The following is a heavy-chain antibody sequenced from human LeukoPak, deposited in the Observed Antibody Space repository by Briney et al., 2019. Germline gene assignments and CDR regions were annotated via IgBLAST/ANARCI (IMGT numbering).Heavy chain of an antibody. Sequence: ASVKVSCKASGYTFTTYTIHWVRQAPGQRLEWMGWINAGNGNTKYSQKFQGRVTFTRDTSASTAYMELSSLRSEDTAVYYCAKPTYCSGGTCYLWFDPWGQGTLVTVSS. D-gene: IGHD2-15*01. CDR1: GYTFTTYT. J-gene: IGHJ5*02. CDR2: INAGNGNT. V-gene: IGHV1-3*01. CDR3: AKPTYCSGGTCYLWFDP.